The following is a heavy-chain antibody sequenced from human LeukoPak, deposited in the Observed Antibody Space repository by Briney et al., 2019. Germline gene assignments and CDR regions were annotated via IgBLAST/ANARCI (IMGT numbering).Heavy chain of an antibody. CDR3: ARDCQMVRGASNYSYGMDV. CDR1: GGSISSGGYY. D-gene: IGHD3-10*01. J-gene: IGHJ6*04. CDR2: IYYSGST. Sequence: SQTLSLTCTVSGGSISSGGYYWSWIRQHPGKGLEWIGYIYYSGSTYYNPSLKSRVTISVDTSKNQFSLKLSSVTAADTAVYYCARDCQMVRGASNYSYGMDVWGKGTTVTVSS. V-gene: IGHV4-31*03.